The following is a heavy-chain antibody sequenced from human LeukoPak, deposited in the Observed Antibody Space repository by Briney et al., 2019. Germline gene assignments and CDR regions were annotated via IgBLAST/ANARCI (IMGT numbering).Heavy chain of an antibody. V-gene: IGHV4-61*02. CDR2: IYNSGTT. CDR1: GPSISRDDYY. J-gene: IGHJ4*02. CDR3: ARMFDY. Sequence: ASETLSLTCSISGPSISRDDYYWTWIRQPPGKGLEWIGRIYNSGTTNYNPSLKSRVTMSLDTSKKQFSLNLNSVTAADTAVYYCARMFDYWGQGTLVTVSS.